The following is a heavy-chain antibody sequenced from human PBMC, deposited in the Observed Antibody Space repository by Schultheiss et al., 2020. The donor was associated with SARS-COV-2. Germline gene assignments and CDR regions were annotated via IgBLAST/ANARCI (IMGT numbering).Heavy chain of an antibody. V-gene: IGHV3-23*01. CDR1: GFTFSSYA. CDR2: ISGSGGST. D-gene: IGHD3-3*01. Sequence: GGSLRLSCAASGFTFSSYAMSWVRQAPGKGLEWVAAISGSGGSTYYADSVKGRFTISRDNAKNSLYLQMNSLRAEDTAVYYCAKVAWPYEFWSGYYNYYWYFDLWGRGTLVTVSS. J-gene: IGHJ2*01. CDR3: AKVAWPYEFWSGYYNYYWYFDL.